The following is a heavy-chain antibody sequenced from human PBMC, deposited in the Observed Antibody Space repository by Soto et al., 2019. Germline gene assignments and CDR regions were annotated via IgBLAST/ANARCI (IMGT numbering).Heavy chain of an antibody. V-gene: IGHV3-23*01. J-gene: IGHJ4*02. Sequence: EVQLLESGGGLVQSGGSLRLSCAASGFTFSNHGMNWVRQAPGKGLEWVAGVTSSDGSTYYADSVRGRFTITRDNSKNTLYLQMESLRAEDTAVYYCARDLGWIQLWFYFRGQGTLVTVSS. CDR2: VTSSDGST. CDR3: ARDLGWIQLWFYF. D-gene: IGHD5-18*01. CDR1: GFTFSNHG.